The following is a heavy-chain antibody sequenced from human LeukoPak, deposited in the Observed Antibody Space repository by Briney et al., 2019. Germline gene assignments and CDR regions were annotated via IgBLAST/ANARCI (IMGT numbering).Heavy chain of an antibody. V-gene: IGHV3-23*01. Sequence: GGSLRLSCAASGFTFSSYSMSWVRQAPGKGLEWVSAISGSGGSTYYADSVKGRFTISRDNSKNTLYLQMNSLRAEDTAVYYCAKGYCSSTSCCDDYWGQGTLVTVSS. D-gene: IGHD2-2*01. CDR3: AKGYCSSTSCCDDY. CDR1: GFTFSSYS. J-gene: IGHJ4*02. CDR2: ISGSGGST.